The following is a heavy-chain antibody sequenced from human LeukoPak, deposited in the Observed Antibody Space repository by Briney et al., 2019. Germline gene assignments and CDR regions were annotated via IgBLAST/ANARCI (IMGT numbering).Heavy chain of an antibody. Sequence: SETLSLTCTVSGGSISSYYWSWIRQPPGKGLEWIGYIYYSGSTNYNPSLKSRVTISVDTSKNQFSLKLSSVTAADTAVYYCARRSGHPFYYYYGMDVWGQGTTVTVSS. CDR3: ARRSGHPFYYYYGMDV. CDR1: GGSISSYY. CDR2: IYYSGST. J-gene: IGHJ6*02. D-gene: IGHD6-19*01. V-gene: IGHV4-59*12.